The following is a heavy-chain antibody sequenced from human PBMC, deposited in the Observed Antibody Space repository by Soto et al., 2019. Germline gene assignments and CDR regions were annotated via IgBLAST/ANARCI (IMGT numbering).Heavy chain of an antibody. J-gene: IGHJ4*02. D-gene: IGHD5-18*01. CDR3: ARGAFRGYSYGYYFDS. CDR1: GVSSNNYC. V-gene: IGHV4-59*12. Sequence: SETLSLTCTVSGVSSNNYCLSWVRQSPGKGLEWIGDVNNSGSTNHNPSLKSRITISVDTSKNQFSLNLTSVTAADTAAYYCARGAFRGYSYGYYFDSWGQGALVTVSS. CDR2: VNNSGST.